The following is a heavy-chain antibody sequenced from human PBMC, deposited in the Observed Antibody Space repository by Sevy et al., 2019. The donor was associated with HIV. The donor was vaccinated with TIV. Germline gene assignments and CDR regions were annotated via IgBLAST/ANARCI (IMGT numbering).Heavy chain of an antibody. CDR1: GGSISSGDYY. Sequence: SETLSLTCTVSGGSISSGDYYWSWIRQPPGKGLEWIGYIYYSGSTYYNPSLKSRVTISVDTSKNQFSLKLSSVTAADTGVYYCARASDYSISHPFDYWGQGTLVTVSS. V-gene: IGHV4-30-4*01. J-gene: IGHJ4*02. CDR3: ARASDYSISHPFDY. CDR2: IYYSGST. D-gene: IGHD4-4*01.